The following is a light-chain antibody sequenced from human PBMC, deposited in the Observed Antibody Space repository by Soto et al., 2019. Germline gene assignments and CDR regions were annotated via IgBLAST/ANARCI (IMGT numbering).Light chain of an antibody. CDR2: EVT. Sequence: QSVLTKPASVSGSPGQSITISCTGTSSDVGGYNHVSWYQIHPGKAPKLIIYEVTSRPSGVSYRFSGSKSGNSASLTISGLQAEDEADYYCSSYASSSSYVFGGGTKITV. J-gene: IGLJ1*01. V-gene: IGLV2-14*01. CDR3: SSYASSSSYV. CDR1: SSDVGGYNH.